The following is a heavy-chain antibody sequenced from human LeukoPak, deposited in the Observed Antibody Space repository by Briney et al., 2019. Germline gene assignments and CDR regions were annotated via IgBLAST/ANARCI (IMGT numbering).Heavy chain of an antibody. J-gene: IGHJ4*02. CDR1: GFTFDDYA. CDR2: ISWNSGSI. CDR3: AEGPRELLNYFDY. D-gene: IGHD1-26*01. Sequence: PGGSLRLSCAASGFTFDDYAMHWVRQAPGKGLEWVSGISWNSGSIGYADSVKGRFTISRDNAKNSLYLQMNSLRAEGTALYYCAEGPRELLNYFDYWGQGTLVTVSS. V-gene: IGHV3-9*01.